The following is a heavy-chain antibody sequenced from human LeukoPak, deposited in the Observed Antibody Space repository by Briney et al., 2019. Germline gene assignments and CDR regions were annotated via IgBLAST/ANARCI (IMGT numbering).Heavy chain of an antibody. Sequence: GGSLRLSCAASGFTLDDYAMHWVRQAPGKGLEWVSGISWNSGSIGYADSVKGRFTISRDNAKNSLYLQMNSLRAEDTALYYCAKEPIAVAPGRGNWFDPWGQGTLVTVSS. CDR1: GFTLDDYA. D-gene: IGHD6-19*01. J-gene: IGHJ5*02. CDR3: AKEPIAVAPGRGNWFDP. CDR2: ISWNSGSI. V-gene: IGHV3-9*01.